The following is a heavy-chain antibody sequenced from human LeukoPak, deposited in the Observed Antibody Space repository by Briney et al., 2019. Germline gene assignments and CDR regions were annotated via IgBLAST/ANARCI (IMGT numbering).Heavy chain of an antibody. J-gene: IGHJ4*02. V-gene: IGHV4-30-4*01. D-gene: IGHD2-2*01. Sequence: SQTLSLTCTVSGGSISSGDYYWSWLRQPPGKGLEWIGYIYYSGSTYYNPSLKSRVTISVDTSKNQFSLKLSSVTAADTAVYYCARAITLGYCSSTSCPKGGDDYWGQGTLVTVSS. CDR2: IYYSGST. CDR3: ARAITLGYCSSTSCPKGGDDY. CDR1: GGSISSGDYY.